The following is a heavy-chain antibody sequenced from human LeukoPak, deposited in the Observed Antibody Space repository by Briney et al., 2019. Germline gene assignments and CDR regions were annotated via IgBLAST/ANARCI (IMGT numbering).Heavy chain of an antibody. Sequence: GASVKVSCKASGGTFSSYAISWVRQAPGQGLEWMGRIIPILGIANYAQKFQGRVTITADKSTSTAYMELSSLRSEDTAVYYCARGVSSGSYYYYYGMDVWGQGTTVTVSS. D-gene: IGHD1-26*01. CDR3: ARGVSSGSYYYYYGMDV. V-gene: IGHV1-69*04. J-gene: IGHJ6*02. CDR2: IIPILGIA. CDR1: GGTFSSYA.